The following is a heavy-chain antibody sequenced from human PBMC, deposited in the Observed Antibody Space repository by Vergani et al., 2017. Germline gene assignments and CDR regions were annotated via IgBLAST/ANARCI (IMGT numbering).Heavy chain of an antibody. V-gene: IGHV4-38-2*01. CDR2: IYHSGTT. D-gene: IGHD3-16*01. CDR1: GYSTSSGYY. J-gene: IGHJ4*02. Sequence: QVQLQESGPGLVKPSETLSLTCAVPGYSTSSGYYWGWIRQPPGKGLEWIGSIYHSGTTSYNASLKSRVTISLDTSKNHFSLHLSSVTAADTAVYYCATLLTGGIDFWSQGTLVTVSS. CDR3: ATLLTGGIDF.